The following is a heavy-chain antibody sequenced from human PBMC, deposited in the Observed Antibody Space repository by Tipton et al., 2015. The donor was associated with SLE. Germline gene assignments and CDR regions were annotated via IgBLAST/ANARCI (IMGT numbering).Heavy chain of an antibody. V-gene: IGHV4-59*12. Sequence: LRLSCTVSGGSISSYYWGWIRQPPGKGLEWIGYIYYSGSTNYNPSLKSRVTISVDMSKNQFSLKLSSVTAADTAVYYCARGPLLDLWGRGTLVTVSS. D-gene: IGHD5/OR15-5a*01. CDR1: GGSISSYY. CDR3: ARGPLLDL. J-gene: IGHJ2*01. CDR2: IYYSGST.